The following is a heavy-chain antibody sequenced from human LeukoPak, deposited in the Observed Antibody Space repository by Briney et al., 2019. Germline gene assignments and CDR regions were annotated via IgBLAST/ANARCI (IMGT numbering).Heavy chain of an antibody. CDR1: GFTFSSYS. CDR3: VRESRPGGAMGLYHNLDY. J-gene: IGHJ4*02. D-gene: IGHD1-1*01. Sequence: PGGSLRLSCAASGFTFSSYSMYWVRQAPGKGLEWVANIKEDGTEKNLVDSVKGRFTISRDNTKNLLYLEMNSLRGDDTAIYYCVRESRPGGAMGLYHNLDYWGQGTLVAVSS. CDR2: IKEDGTEK. V-gene: IGHV3-7*01.